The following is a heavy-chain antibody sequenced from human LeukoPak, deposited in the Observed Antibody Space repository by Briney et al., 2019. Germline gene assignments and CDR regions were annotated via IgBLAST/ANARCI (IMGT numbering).Heavy chain of an antibody. CDR2: IYYSGST. D-gene: IGHD4-11*01. V-gene: IGHV4-59*08. Sequence: PSETPSLTCTVSGGSISSYYWSWIRQPPGKGLEWIGYIYYSGSTNYNPSLKSRVTISVDTSKNQFSLKLSSVTAADTAVYYCARHGNSNYRGYYYYYGMDVWGQGTTVTVSS. CDR1: GGSISSYY. CDR3: ARHGNSNYRGYYYYYGMDV. J-gene: IGHJ6*02.